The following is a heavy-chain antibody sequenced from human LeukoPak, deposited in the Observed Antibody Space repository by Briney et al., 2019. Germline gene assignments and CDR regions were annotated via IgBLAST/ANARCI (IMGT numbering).Heavy chain of an antibody. CDR1: GFTFSDYY. D-gene: IGHD3-16*01. CDR3: ARGSPPGD. J-gene: IGHJ4*02. CDR2: ISSSSGFT. V-gene: IGHV3-11*05. Sequence: NPGGSLRLSCAASGFTFSDYYMTWLRRALGKGLEWVSYISSSSGFTKYADSVRGRFTISRDNAKNSLYLQMNTLRVDDTAVYYCARGSPPGDWGQGTLVTVSS.